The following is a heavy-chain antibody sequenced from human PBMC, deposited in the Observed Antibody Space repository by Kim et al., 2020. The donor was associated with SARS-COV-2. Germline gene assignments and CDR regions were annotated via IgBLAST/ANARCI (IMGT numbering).Heavy chain of an antibody. CDR3: SRAKGSGSYYYWFDP. V-gene: IGHV3-49*02. Sequence: SVKGRFTISRDDSKSITYLQMKSLKTEDTAVYYCSRAKGSGSYYYWFDPWGQGTLVTVSS. J-gene: IGHJ5*02. D-gene: IGHD3-10*01.